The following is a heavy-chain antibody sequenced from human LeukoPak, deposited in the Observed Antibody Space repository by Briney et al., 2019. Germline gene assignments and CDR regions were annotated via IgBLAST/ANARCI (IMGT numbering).Heavy chain of an antibody. Sequence: PGGSLRLSCLGSGFTFSWYGMNWVRQAPGRGLEYVSAISKNGGNTYYVDSVKGRFTISRDNSKNTLYPQMNSLRVEDTAVYFYVKDLGDRDVDYWGQGTLVTVSS. V-gene: IGHV3-64D*06. CDR1: GFTFSWYG. D-gene: IGHD2-21*02. CDR2: ISKNGGNT. J-gene: IGHJ4*02. CDR3: VKDLGDRDVDY.